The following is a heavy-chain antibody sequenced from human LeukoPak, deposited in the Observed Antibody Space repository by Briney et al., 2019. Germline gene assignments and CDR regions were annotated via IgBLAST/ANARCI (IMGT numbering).Heavy chain of an antibody. CDR3: ARDYSSPNWFDP. V-gene: IGHV3-21*01. J-gene: IGHJ5*02. CDR2: ISSSSSYI. Sequence: GGSRRLSCAASGFTFSSYSMNWVRQAPGKGLEWVSSISSSSSYIYYADSVKGRFTISRDNAKNSLYLQMNSLRAEDTAVYYCARDYSSPNWFDPWGQGTLVTVSS. D-gene: IGHD6-13*01. CDR1: GFTFSSYS.